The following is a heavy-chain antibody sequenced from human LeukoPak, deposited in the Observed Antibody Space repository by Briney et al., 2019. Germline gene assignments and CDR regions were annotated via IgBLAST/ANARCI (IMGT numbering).Heavy chain of an antibody. Sequence: GGSLRLSCAASGFTFSRHGMHWVRQAPGKGLEWVAVIWYDGSNKYYADSVKGRFITSRDYFENTLYLQMNSLRVEDTAVYYCARDGEMTSIMSWFDPWGQGTLVTVSS. CDR3: ARDGEMTSIMSWFDP. CDR1: GFTFSRHG. J-gene: IGHJ5*02. CDR2: IWYDGSNK. V-gene: IGHV3-33*01. D-gene: IGHD5-24*01.